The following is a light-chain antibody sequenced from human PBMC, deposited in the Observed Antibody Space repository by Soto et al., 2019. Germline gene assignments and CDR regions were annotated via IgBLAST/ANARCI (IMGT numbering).Light chain of an antibody. CDR2: GAS. V-gene: IGKV1-6*01. Sequence: AIQMTQSPPSLSASVGDRVTITCRASQGIRNDLNWYQQKQGKAPKLLIYGASSLHSGVPSRFSGSGSGTDFTLTISSLQPEDFATYYCLQDYSYPRAFGQGTKVELK. CDR1: QGIRND. J-gene: IGKJ1*01. CDR3: LQDYSYPRA.